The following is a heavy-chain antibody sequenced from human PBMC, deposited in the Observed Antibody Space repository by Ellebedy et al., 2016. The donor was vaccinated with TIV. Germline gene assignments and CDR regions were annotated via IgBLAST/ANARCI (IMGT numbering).Heavy chain of an antibody. CDR3: VLEWELLMDYYYYGMDV. D-gene: IGHD1-26*01. V-gene: IGHV1-18*04. J-gene: IGHJ6*02. Sequence: AASVKVSCKASGYSFSDNGIHWVRQAPGQGLEWMGWISAFNGNIRYAQKFQGRVTMTRDTSTSTVYMELSSLRSEDTAVYYCVLEWELLMDYYYYGMDVWGQGTTVTVSS. CDR1: GYSFSDNG. CDR2: ISAFNGNI.